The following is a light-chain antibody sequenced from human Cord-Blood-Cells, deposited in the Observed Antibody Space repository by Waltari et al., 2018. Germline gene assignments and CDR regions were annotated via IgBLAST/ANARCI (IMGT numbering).Light chain of an antibody. CDR3: QQRSNWIT. CDR1: QSVSSY. CDR2: DAT. J-gene: IGKJ5*01. V-gene: IGKV3-11*01. Sequence: EIVLTQSLATLSLSPGASAILSCTASQSVSSYLSWYQQKPGQPPRLLIYDATNRATGIPARFSGSGSGTDFTLTISSLEPEDFAVYYWQQRSNWITFGQGTRLEIK.